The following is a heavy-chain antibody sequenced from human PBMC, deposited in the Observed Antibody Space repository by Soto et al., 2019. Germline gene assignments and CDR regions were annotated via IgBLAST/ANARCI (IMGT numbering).Heavy chain of an antibody. Sequence: SETLSLTCTVSGGSISSGDYYWSWIRQPPGKGLEWIGYIYYSGSTYYNPSLKSRVTISVDTSKNQFSLKLSSVTAADTAVYYCAREDDILTGYYNGMDVWGQGTTVT. V-gene: IGHV4-30-4*01. CDR1: GGSISSGDYY. CDR3: AREDDILTGYYNGMDV. D-gene: IGHD3-9*01. CDR2: IYYSGST. J-gene: IGHJ6*02.